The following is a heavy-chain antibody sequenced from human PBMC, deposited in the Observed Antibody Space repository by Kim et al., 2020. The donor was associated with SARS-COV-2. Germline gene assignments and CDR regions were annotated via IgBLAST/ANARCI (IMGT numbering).Heavy chain of an antibody. Sequence: PGSVKGRFIISREKAKNSLNLQMNSLRAGDTAVYYCARGPSYSSGWTGVDYWGQGTLVTVSS. D-gene: IGHD6-19*01. J-gene: IGHJ4*02. CDR3: ARGPSYSSGWTGVDY. V-gene: IGHV3-13*01.